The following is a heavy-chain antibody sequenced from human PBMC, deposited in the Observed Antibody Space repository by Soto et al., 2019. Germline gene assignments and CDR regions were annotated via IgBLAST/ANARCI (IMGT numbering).Heavy chain of an antibody. Sequence: GVSLRLSCAASGFTFSRYGMHWFRQAPGKGLEWVAVIWYDGSNKYYADSVKGRFTISRDNSKNTLYLQINRLRAEDTAVYYCARDPGNSSSSGFYYYYCMDVWGQGTTVTVSS. D-gene: IGHD6-6*01. CDR3: ARDPGNSSSSGFYYYYCMDV. CDR1: GFTFSRYG. V-gene: IGHV3-33*01. CDR2: IWYDGSNK. J-gene: IGHJ6*02.